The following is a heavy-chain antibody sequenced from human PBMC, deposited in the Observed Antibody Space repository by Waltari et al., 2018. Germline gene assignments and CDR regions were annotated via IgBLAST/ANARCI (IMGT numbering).Heavy chain of an antibody. J-gene: IGHJ4*02. CDR2: RKQDGIEE. CDR1: GISFSSFG. Sequence: EVQLVESGGGLVQPGGSLRLSCAASGISFSSFGMTWVRKAPGKGVEGVDNRKQDGIEEYYVDSVKGRFTISKDNAKNSLYLQMNSLRAEDTAVYFCARERRGQSGWYYFDFWGQGSLVTVSS. D-gene: IGHD6-19*01. V-gene: IGHV3-7*01. CDR3: ARERRGQSGWYYFDF.